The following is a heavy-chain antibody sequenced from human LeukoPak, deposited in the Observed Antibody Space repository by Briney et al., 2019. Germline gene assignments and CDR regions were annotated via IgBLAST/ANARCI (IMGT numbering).Heavy chain of an antibody. CDR1: GFIFSNYA. CDR2: ISGSADRS. Sequence: GGSLRLSCAASGFIFSNYAMSWVRQAPGKGLEWVSYISGSADRSYYADSVKGRFTISRDNSKNTLYLQMNSLRAEDTAVYYCARGIQQLVLPFDYWGQGTLVTVCS. V-gene: IGHV3-23*01. J-gene: IGHJ4*02. CDR3: ARGIQQLVLPFDY. D-gene: IGHD6-13*01.